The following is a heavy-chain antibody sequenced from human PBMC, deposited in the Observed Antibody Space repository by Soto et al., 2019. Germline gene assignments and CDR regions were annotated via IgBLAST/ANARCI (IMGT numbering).Heavy chain of an antibody. Sequence: QVQLVESGGGVVRPGRSLRLACEASGFSFSTYGMHWVRQAPGKGLQWVAVIWYDGTNTYYADSVKGRFTISRDNSKDNLYLEMNNLRAEDTAVYYCARVEAPLIHSAHYYSGMDVWGQGTTVTVSS. D-gene: IGHD5-18*01. CDR1: GFSFSTYG. V-gene: IGHV3-33*01. CDR2: IWYDGTNT. J-gene: IGHJ6*02. CDR3: ARVEAPLIHSAHYYSGMDV.